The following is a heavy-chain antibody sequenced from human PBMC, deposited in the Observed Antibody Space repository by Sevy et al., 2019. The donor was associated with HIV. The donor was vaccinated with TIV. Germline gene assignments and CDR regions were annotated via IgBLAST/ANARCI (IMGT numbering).Heavy chain of an antibody. Sequence: GGSLRLSCVASGFTFSDSWMTWVRRAPGKGLERIAFLNEYGSRLGYVDSVRGRFTISRENTKNSLYLQMNSLRAEDTAVYFCARDRAYSALDYWGQGTLVTVSS. CDR3: ARDRAYSALDY. CDR2: LNEYGSRL. J-gene: IGHJ4*02. CDR1: GFTFSDSW. V-gene: IGHV3-7*01. D-gene: IGHD5-18*01.